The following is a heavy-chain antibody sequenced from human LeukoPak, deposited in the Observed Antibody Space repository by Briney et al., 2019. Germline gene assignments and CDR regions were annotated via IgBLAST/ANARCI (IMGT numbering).Heavy chain of an antibody. V-gene: IGHV3-30*18. J-gene: IGHJ4*02. CDR2: ISYDGSNK. Sequence: GGSLRLSCAASGFTFSGYGMHWVRQAPGKGLEWVAVISYDGSNKYYADSVKGRFTISRDNSKNTLYLQMNSLRAEDTAVYYCAKVGGYGGEFDYWGQGTLVTVSS. CDR1: GFTFSGYG. CDR3: AKVGGYGGEFDY. D-gene: IGHD4-23*01.